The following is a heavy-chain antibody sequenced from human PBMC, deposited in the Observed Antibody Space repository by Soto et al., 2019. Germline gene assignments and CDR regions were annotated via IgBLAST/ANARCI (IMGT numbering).Heavy chain of an antibody. J-gene: IGHJ4*02. Sequence: PSETLSLTCTVSGGSISSYYWSWIRQPPGKGLEWIGYIYYSGSTNYNPSLKSRVTISVDTSKNHFSLQLNSVTPEDTAVYYCARTSLEAGHFDYWGQGTLVTVSS. V-gene: IGHV4-59*12. CDR3: ARTSLEAGHFDY. CDR1: GGSISSYY. CDR2: IYYSGST. D-gene: IGHD6-13*01.